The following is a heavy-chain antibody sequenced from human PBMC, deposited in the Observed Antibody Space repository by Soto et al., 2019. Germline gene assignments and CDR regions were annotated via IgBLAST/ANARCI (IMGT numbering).Heavy chain of an antibody. J-gene: IGHJ3*02. CDR2: IIPIFGTA. Sequence: QVQLVQSVAEVKKPGSSVKVSCKASGGTFSSYAISWVRQAPGQGLEWMGGIIPIFGTANYAQKFQGRVTITADESTSTAYMELSSLRSEDTAVYYCARGLGYCSSTSCQEGAFDIWGQGTMVTVSS. CDR1: GGTFSSYA. CDR3: ARGLGYCSSTSCQEGAFDI. D-gene: IGHD2-2*01. V-gene: IGHV1-69*01.